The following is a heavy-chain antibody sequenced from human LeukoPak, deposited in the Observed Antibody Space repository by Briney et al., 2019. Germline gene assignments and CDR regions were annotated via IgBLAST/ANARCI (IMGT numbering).Heavy chain of an antibody. V-gene: IGHV3-30-3*01. Sequence: PGRSLRLSCAASGFTFSSYAMHWVRQAPGKGLEWVAVISYDGSNKYYADSVKGRFTISRDNSKNTLYLQMNSLRAEDTAVYYYARPMTMVTTYYYYYGMDVWGQGTTVTVSS. CDR1: GFTFSSYA. D-gene: IGHD4-17*01. J-gene: IGHJ6*02. CDR3: ARPMTMVTTYYYYYGMDV. CDR2: ISYDGSNK.